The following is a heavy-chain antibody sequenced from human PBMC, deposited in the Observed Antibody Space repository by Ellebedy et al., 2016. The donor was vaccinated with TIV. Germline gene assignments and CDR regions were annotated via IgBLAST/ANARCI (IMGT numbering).Heavy chain of an antibody. CDR2: INAGNGNT. J-gene: IGHJ4*02. Sequence: ASVKVSCKASGYTFTSYAMHWVRQAPGQRLEWMGWINAGNGNTKYSQKFQGRVTMTRDTSTSTVYMELSSLRSDDTAVYYCAMSGYDKCLEYWGQGTLVTVSS. CDR3: AMSGYDKCLEY. D-gene: IGHD5-12*01. CDR1: GYTFTSYA. V-gene: IGHV1-3*01.